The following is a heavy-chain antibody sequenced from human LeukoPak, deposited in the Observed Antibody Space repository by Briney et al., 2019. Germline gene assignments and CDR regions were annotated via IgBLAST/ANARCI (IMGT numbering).Heavy chain of an antibody. D-gene: IGHD2-2*01. J-gene: IGHJ4*02. V-gene: IGHV1-46*01. CDR1: GHTFTSYS. CDR2: INPSGGST. CDR3: ARSFTSSGVLPAAMEY. Sequence: ASVKVSCKASGHTFTSYSMHWVRQAPGQGLEWMGIINPSGGSTSYAQKFQGRVTMTRDTSTSTVYMELSSLRSEDTAVYYCARSFTSSGVLPAAMEYWGQGTLVTVSS.